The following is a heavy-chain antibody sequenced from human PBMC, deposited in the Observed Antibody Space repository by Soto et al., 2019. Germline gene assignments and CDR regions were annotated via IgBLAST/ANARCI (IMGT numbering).Heavy chain of an antibody. V-gene: IGHV3-23*01. Sequence: EVQWLESGGGLVQPGGSLRLSCAASGFTFSSCAMSWVRQAPGMGLQWVSAISDSGGSTFYADSVRGRFTISRDNSKNTLYLQLNSLGAEDTAVYYCAKDRPAAGSQWLVPIWGRGTLVTVSS. D-gene: IGHD6-19*01. CDR1: GFTFSSCA. CDR3: AKDRPAAGSQWLVPI. CDR2: ISDSGGST. J-gene: IGHJ4*02.